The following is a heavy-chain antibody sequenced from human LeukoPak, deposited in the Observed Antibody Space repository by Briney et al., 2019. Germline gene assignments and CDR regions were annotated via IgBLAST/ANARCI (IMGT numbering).Heavy chain of an antibody. CDR1: GGSISSYY. CDR2: IYTSGST. V-gene: IGHV4-4*07. Sequence: KSSETLSLTCTVSGGSISSYYWSWIRQPAGKGLEWIGRIYTSGSTNYNPSLKSRVIISVDTSRNQFSLKMTSVTAADTAVYYCARVPHNCSGDRCYSRWFDPWGQGTLVIVSS. J-gene: IGHJ5*02. D-gene: IGHD2-15*01. CDR3: ARVPHNCSGDRCYSRWFDP.